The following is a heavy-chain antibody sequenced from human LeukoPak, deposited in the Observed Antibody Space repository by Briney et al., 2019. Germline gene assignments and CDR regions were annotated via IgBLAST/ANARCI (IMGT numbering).Heavy chain of an antibody. CDR3: ARAPTGGSYFDY. V-gene: IGHV3-74*01. Sequence: GGSLRLSCAASGFTFSRYWMHWVRQAPGQGLVWASRINSDGSITTYADSVKGRFTISRDNAKNTLYLQLNSLRAEDTAVYYCARAPTGGSYFDYWGQGSLVTVSS. D-gene: IGHD1-26*01. J-gene: IGHJ4*02. CDR2: INSDGSIT. CDR1: GFTFSRYW.